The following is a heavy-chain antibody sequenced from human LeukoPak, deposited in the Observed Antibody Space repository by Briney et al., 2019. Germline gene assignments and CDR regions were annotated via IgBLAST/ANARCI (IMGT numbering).Heavy chain of an antibody. CDR1: GYSISSSSYY. CDR3: ARDSSTVVHS. CDR2: IYYSGST. Sequence: SETLSLTCTVSGYSISSSSYYWGWIRQPPGKGLEWIGSIYYSGSTCYNPSLKSRVTISVDTSKNQFSLKLSSVTAADTAVYYCARDSSTVVHSWGQGTLVTVSS. D-gene: IGHD4-23*01. V-gene: IGHV4-39*07. J-gene: IGHJ4*02.